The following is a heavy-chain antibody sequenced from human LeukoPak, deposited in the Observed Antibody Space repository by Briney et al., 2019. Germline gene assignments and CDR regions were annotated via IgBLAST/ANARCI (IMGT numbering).Heavy chain of an antibody. CDR1: GFTFSAYG. V-gene: IGHV3-30*18. CDR2: ISYDGDTK. J-gene: IGHJ4*02. Sequence: GGSLRLSCAASGFTFSAYGMHWVRQAPGKGLEWVAVISYDGDTKYYADSVKGRFTISRDNSKDTLYLQMNSLRAEDTAAYYCAKRVDYGSSWYYFDYWGQGTLVTVSS. CDR3: AKRVDYGSSWYYFDY. D-gene: IGHD6-13*01.